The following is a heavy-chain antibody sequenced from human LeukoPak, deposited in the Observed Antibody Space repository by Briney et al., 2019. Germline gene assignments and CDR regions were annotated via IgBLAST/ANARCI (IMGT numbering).Heavy chain of an antibody. D-gene: IGHD2-21*02. J-gene: IGHJ4*02. V-gene: IGHV4-34*01. CDR3: ARVVFVPYCGGDCLPYYFDY. Sequence: SETLSLTCAVYGGSFSGYYWSWIRQPPEMGLEWIGQIYHSGSTKYNGSLKSRVTISVDTSKNQFSLKLNSVTAADTAVYYCARVVFVPYCGGDCLPYYFDYWGQGTLVTVSS. CDR2: IYHSGST. CDR1: GGSFSGYY.